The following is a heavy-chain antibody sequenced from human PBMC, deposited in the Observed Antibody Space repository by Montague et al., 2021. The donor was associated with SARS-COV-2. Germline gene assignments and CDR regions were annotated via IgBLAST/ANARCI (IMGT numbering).Heavy chain of an antibody. Sequence: SETLSLTCTVFGGSISSYFWNWIRQPAGKGLEWIGRIETSGSTNYNSSLKSRVTMSIDTSKSQFSLKLTSVTAADTAFYYCAREFRFGMDVWGHGTTVTVSS. CDR1: GGSISSYF. J-gene: IGHJ6*02. V-gene: IGHV4-4*07. CDR3: AREFRFGMDV. CDR2: IETSGST.